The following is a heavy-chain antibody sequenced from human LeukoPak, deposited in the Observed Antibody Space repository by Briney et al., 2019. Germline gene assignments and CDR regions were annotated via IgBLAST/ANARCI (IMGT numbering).Heavy chain of an antibody. Sequence: SETLSLTCAVHGGSFSGYYWSWIRQPPGKGLEWIGEINHSGSTNYNPSLKSRVTISVDTSKNQFSLKLSSVTAAGTAVYYCARGRPRGYGSGRYVRSWFDPWGQGTLVTVSS. J-gene: IGHJ5*02. CDR2: INHSGST. V-gene: IGHV4-34*01. CDR1: GGSFSGYY. D-gene: IGHD3-10*01. CDR3: ARGRPRGYGSGRYVRSWFDP.